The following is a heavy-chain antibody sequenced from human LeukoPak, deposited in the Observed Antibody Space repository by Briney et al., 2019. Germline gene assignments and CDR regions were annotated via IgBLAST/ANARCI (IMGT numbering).Heavy chain of an antibody. CDR1: GSRFTSNW. CDR3: ARDGKYREWLRSGGYYYGMDV. CDR2: IYPGYSDT. Sequence: ASPQTPSRGFGSRFTSNWIGWWRRIPEKGLKWLESIYPGYSDTRNSPTFQGQVTFSAGKSISTAYPQWSSLKASDTAMYDCARDGKYREWLRSGGYYYGMDVWGQGTLVTVSS. J-gene: IGHJ6*02. D-gene: IGHD3-3*01. V-gene: IGHV5-51*01.